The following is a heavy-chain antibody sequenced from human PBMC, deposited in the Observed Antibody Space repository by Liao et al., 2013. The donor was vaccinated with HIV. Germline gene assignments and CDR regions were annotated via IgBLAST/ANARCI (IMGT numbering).Heavy chain of an antibody. Sequence: QVQLRESGPGLVKPSQTLFLTCTVSGGSISRGNFHWTWIRQTAGKGLEWLGRIYNNGNTDYNPSLKRRVTVSVDTSKNQFSLRLNSVTAADTAIYYCARDRAGYRSSGFFDYWGQGTPVTVSS. CDR3: ARDRAGYRSSGFFDY. J-gene: IGHJ4*02. CDR2: IYNNGNT. CDR1: GGSISRGNFH. D-gene: IGHD6-6*01. V-gene: IGHV4-61*02.